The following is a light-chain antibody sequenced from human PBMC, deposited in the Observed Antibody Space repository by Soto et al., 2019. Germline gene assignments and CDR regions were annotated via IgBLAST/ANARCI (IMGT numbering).Light chain of an antibody. CDR3: RQRSNWTRT. V-gene: IGKV3-11*02. J-gene: IGKJ1*01. Sequence: EIVLTQSPATLSLSPGERATLSCRASQSVSSYLAWYQQKPGQAPRLLIYDASNRATGIPARISGSGSGREVALTISRREAEDFAVYYCRQRSNWTRTFGQGTKVEIK. CDR2: DAS. CDR1: QSVSSY.